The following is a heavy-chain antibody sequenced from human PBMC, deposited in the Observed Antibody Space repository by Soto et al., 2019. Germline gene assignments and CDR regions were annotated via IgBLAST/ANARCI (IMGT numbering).Heavy chain of an antibody. D-gene: IGHD2-21*02. CDR3: AKHDQARRWYSDAFEL. V-gene: IGHV3-23*01. J-gene: IGHJ3*01. Sequence: EVQLLESGGGVVQPGGSLRLSCVASGFPFSIYAMSWVRQAPGKGLEWVSAISDSGTDTYHADSVKGRFSISRDNSKNKLDLQSKHLRGRETAVYYSAKHDQARRWYSDAFELWGQGTKVTV. CDR2: ISDSGTDT. CDR1: GFPFSIYA.